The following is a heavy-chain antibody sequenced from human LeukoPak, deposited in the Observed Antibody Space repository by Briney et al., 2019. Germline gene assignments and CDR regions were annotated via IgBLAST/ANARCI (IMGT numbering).Heavy chain of an antibody. CDR1: GGSISSSSYY. CDR2: IYYSGST. J-gene: IGHJ4*02. CDR3: AREHPRGEVDDFDY. D-gene: IGHD3-16*01. V-gene: IGHV4-39*07. Sequence: SETPSLTCTASGGSISSSSYYWGWIRQPPGKGLEWIGSIYYSGSTYYNPSLKSRISISVDTSNNQFSLKLTSVTAADTAVYYCAREHPRGEVDDFDYWGQGTLVTVSS.